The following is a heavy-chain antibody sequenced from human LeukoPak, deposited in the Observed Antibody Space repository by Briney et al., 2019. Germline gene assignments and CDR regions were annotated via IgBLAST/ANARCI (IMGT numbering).Heavy chain of an antibody. D-gene: IGHD3-10*01. J-gene: IGHJ6*02. CDR3: ARGVVRGVNPYYYYYGMDV. Sequence: SETLSLTCAVYGGSFSGYYWSWVRQPPGKGLEWIGEINHSGSTNYNPSLKSRVTISVDTSKNQFSVKLSSVTAADTAVYYCARGVVRGVNPYYYYYGMDVWGQGTTVTVSS. CDR1: GGSFSGYY. CDR2: INHSGST. V-gene: IGHV4-34*01.